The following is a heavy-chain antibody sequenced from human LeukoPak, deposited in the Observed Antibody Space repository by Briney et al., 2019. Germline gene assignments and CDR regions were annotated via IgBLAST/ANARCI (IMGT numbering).Heavy chain of an antibody. CDR2: ISWNSGSI. V-gene: IGHV3-9*01. J-gene: IGHJ4*02. CDR1: GFTFDDYA. D-gene: IGHD6-19*01. Sequence: GGSLRLSCAASGFTFDDYAMHWVRQAPGKGLEWVSGISWNSGSIGYADSVKGRFTISRDNAKNSLYLQMNSLRAEDTALYYCAEDGYPSIAVAGIGGGNFDYWGQGTLVTVSS. CDR3: AEDGYPSIAVAGIGGGNFDY.